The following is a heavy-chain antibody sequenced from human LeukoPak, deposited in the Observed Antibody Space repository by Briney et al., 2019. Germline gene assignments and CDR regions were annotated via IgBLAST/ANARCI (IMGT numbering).Heavy chain of an antibody. J-gene: IGHJ4*02. CDR1: GGSISSYY. Sequence: KTSETLSLTCTVSGGSISSYYWSWIRQPPGKGLEWIGYIYYSGSTNYNPSLKSRVTISVDTSKNQFSLKLSSVTAADTAVYYCARESLGLRENDYWGQGTLVTVSS. CDR3: ARESLGLRENDY. CDR2: IYYSGST. V-gene: IGHV4-59*01. D-gene: IGHD1-7*01.